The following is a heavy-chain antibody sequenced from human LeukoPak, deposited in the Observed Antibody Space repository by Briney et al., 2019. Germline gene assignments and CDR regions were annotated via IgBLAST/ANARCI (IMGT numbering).Heavy chain of an antibody. Sequence: PGRSLRLSCAASGFTFSSYAMHWVRQAPGKGLEWVAVISYDGSNKYYADSVKGRFTISRDNSKNTLYLQMNSLRAEDMAVYYCARDLTYCGGDCYWGQGTLVTVSS. CDR2: ISYDGSNK. D-gene: IGHD2-21*02. V-gene: IGHV3-30-3*01. CDR1: GFTFSSYA. CDR3: ARDLTYCGGDCY. J-gene: IGHJ4*02.